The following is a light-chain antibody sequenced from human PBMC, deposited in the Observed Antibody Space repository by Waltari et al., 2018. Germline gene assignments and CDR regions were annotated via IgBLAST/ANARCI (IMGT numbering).Light chain of an antibody. Sequence: VLTQSPGTLSLSPGERATLSCRASQSISKYFVWYQQRPGHAPRLLIYAASTRATGIPDRFSGSGFGTDFTLTISRLEPEDFAMYYCQNHERLPATFGQGTKVEIK. CDR3: QNHERLPAT. J-gene: IGKJ1*01. CDR1: QSISKY. CDR2: AAS. V-gene: IGKV3-20*01.